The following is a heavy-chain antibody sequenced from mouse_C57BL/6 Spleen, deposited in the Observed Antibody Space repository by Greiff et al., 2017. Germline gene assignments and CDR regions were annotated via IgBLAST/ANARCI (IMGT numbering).Heavy chain of an antibody. D-gene: IGHD2-4*01. CDR1: GYTFTSYW. CDR2: IYPSDSET. J-gene: IGHJ2*01. Sequence: QVQLQQPGAELVRPGSSVKLSCKASGYTFTSYWMDWVKQRPGQGLEWIGNIYPSDSETHYNQKFKDKATLTVDKSSSTAYMQLSSLTSEDSAVYYCARGEIKRYFDYWGQGTTLTVSS. CDR3: ARGEIKRYFDY. V-gene: IGHV1-61*01.